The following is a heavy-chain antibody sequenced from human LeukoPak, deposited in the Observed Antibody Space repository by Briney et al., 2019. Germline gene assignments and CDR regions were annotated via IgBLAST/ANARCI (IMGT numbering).Heavy chain of an antibody. V-gene: IGHV3-21*04. J-gene: IGHJ6*02. CDR1: EFTFSSYS. D-gene: IGHD6-13*01. Sequence: GGSLRLSCAASEFTFSSYSMNWVRQAPGKGLEWVSSVSSSGTYIYYADSLKGRFTISRDNSKNTLYLQMNSLRAEDTAVYYCASRSSSSWYYYYGMDVWGQGTTVTVSS. CDR2: VSSSGTYI. CDR3: ASRSSSSWYYYYGMDV.